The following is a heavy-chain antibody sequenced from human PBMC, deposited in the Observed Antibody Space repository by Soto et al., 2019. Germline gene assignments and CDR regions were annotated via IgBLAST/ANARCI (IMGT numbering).Heavy chain of an antibody. CDR2: ISDTSSHI. D-gene: IGHD2-15*01. J-gene: IGHJ4*02. CDR1: GFTFSIYT. V-gene: IGHV3-21*01. Sequence: GGSLRLSCAASGFTFSIYTMTWVRQAPGKGLEWVSSISDTSSHIYYSDSVKGRFTVSRDNAKNSLYLQVNSLRAEDTAVYYCARGRSGGSGYFDYWGQGTLVTVSS. CDR3: ARGRSGGSGYFDY.